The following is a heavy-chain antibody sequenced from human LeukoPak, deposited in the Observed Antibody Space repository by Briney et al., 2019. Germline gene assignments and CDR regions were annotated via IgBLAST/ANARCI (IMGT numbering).Heavy chain of an antibody. CDR2: IYYSGST. CDR3: ARHFANYDILAGYYDY. Sequence: SETLSLTCTFSGGSISSYYWTWIRQPPGKGLEWIGYIYYSGSTNYNPSLKSRVTISVDTSKNQFSMKLSYVTAADTDVYYCARHFANYDILAGYYDYWGQGTLVTVSS. V-gene: IGHV4-59*08. J-gene: IGHJ4*02. CDR1: GGSISSYY. D-gene: IGHD3-9*01.